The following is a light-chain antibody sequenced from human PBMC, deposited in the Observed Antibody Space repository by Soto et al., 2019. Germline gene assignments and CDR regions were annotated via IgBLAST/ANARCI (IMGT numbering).Light chain of an antibody. V-gene: IGLV1-47*01. CDR2: RNN. CDR3: AAWDDSLSGWV. CDR1: SSNIGSNY. J-gene: IGLJ3*02. Sequence: QSVLTQPPSAYGTPGQRVTISCSGSSSNIGSNYVYWYQQLPGTAPKLLIYRNNQRPSGVPDRFSGSKSGTSASLAISGLLSEDEADYYCAAWDDSLSGWVFGGGTKLTVL.